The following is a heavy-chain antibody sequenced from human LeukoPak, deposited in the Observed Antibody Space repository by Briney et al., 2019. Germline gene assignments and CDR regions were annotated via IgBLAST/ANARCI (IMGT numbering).Heavy chain of an antibody. V-gene: IGHV4-31*03. D-gene: IGHD3-10*01. Sequence: PSQTLSLTCTVSGGFISSGGYYWSWIRQHPGKGLEWIGYIYYSGSTYYNPSLKSRVTISVDTSKNQFSLKLSSVTAADTAVYYCARGGSGSFTFDYWGQGTLVTVSS. CDR2: IYYSGST. CDR3: ARGGSGSFTFDY. J-gene: IGHJ4*02. CDR1: GGFISSGGYY.